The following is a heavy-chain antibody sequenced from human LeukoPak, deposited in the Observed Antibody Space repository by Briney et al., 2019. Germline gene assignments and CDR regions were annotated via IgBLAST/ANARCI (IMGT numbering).Heavy chain of an antibody. CDR3: ARVVRGVIIPPGFDP. D-gene: IGHD3-10*01. V-gene: IGHV1-2*02. CDR1: GYTFTEYY. Sequence: GASVTVSCKASGYTFTEYYMHWVRQAPGQGVEWMGWINPNSGGTNYAQNFQGRVTMTRDTSISTAYMELSRLRSDDTAVYYCARVVRGVIIPPGFDPWGQGTLVTVSS. CDR2: INPNSGGT. J-gene: IGHJ5*02.